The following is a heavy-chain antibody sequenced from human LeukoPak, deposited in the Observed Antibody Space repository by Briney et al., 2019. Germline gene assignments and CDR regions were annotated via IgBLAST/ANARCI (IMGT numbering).Heavy chain of an antibody. Sequence: GESLKISCKGSGNSFTSYWIGWVRQMPGKGLEWMGIIYPGDSDTRYSPSFQGQVTISADKSISTAYLQWSSLKASDTAMYYCARLGDTTVTTPKAAFDIWGQGTMVTVSS. CDR3: ARLGDTTVTTPKAAFDI. D-gene: IGHD4-17*01. J-gene: IGHJ3*02. V-gene: IGHV5-51*01. CDR1: GNSFTSYW. CDR2: IYPGDSDT.